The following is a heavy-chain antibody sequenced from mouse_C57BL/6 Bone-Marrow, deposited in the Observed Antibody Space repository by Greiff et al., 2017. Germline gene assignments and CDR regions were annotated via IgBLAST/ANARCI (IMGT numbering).Heavy chain of an antibody. CDR2: IYPSDGST. D-gene: IGHD1-1*01. CDR3: ARSYGGSYWSFDV. CDR1: GYTFTSYD. J-gene: IGHJ1*03. V-gene: IGHV1-85*01. Sequence: VKLVESGPELVKPGASVKLSCKASGYTFTSYDINWVKQRPGQGLEWIGWIYPSDGSTKYNEKFKGKATLTIDTSSSTAYMGLHSLTSSDSAVYFCARSYGGSYWSFDVWGTGTTVTVSS.